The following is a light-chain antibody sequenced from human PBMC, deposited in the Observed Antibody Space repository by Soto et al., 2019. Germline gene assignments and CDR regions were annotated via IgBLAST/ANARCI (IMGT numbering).Light chain of an antibody. CDR3: AAWDDNLSTYV. Sequence: QSVLTQPPSASGTPGQRVSISCSGYSSSIGTNFVYWYQQLPGTAPKVLIHSNNQRPSGVPDRFSGSKSGTSASLAISGLRSEDKADYYCAAWDDNLSTYVFGSGTKLTVL. CDR2: SNN. J-gene: IGLJ1*01. CDR1: SSSIGTNF. V-gene: IGLV1-47*02.